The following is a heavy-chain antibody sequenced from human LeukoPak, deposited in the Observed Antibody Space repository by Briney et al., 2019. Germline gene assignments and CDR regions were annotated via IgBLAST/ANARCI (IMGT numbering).Heavy chain of an antibody. Sequence: GGSLRLSCAASGFTFSTYEMNWVRQAPGKGLEWVSYINSRGSTKHYSDSVKGRFTVSRDNAKNSLYLQMNSLRAEDTAMYYCARDQNWSPDWWGQGTLVTVSS. CDR3: ARDQNWSPDW. D-gene: IGHD1-1*01. CDR2: INSRGSTK. V-gene: IGHV3-48*03. J-gene: IGHJ4*02. CDR1: GFTFSTYE.